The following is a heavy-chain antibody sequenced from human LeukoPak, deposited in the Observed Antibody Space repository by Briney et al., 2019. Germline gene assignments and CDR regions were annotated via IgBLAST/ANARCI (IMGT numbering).Heavy chain of an antibody. J-gene: IGHJ6*04. Sequence: GGSLRLSCAASGLTFSSYSMNWVRQAPGKGLEWVSSISSSSSYIYYADSVKGRFTISRDNAKNSLYLQMNSLRAEDTAVYYCARDRPPAAGTHYYYYGMDVWGKGTTVTVSS. CDR3: ARDRPPAAGTHYYYYGMDV. V-gene: IGHV3-21*01. D-gene: IGHD6-13*01. CDR1: GLTFSSYS. CDR2: ISSSSSYI.